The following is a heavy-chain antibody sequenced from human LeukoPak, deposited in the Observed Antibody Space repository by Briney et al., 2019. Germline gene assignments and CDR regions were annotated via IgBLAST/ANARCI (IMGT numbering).Heavy chain of an antibody. V-gene: IGHV1-8*01. J-gene: IGHJ4*02. CDR2: MNPNSGNT. CDR1: GYTFTSYD. D-gene: IGHD6-13*01. Sequence: PGASVKVSCKASGYTFTSYDINWVRQAPGQGLERMGWMNPNSGNTGYAQKFQGRVTMTRNTSISTAYMELSSLRSEDTAVYYCARGRGSSGGDFDYWGQGTLVTVSS. CDR3: ARGRGSSGGDFDY.